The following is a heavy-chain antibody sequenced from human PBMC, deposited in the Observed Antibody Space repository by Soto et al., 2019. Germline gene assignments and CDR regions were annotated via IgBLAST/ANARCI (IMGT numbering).Heavy chain of an antibody. Sequence: SETLSLTCTVSGGSISSSSYYWGWIRQPPGKGLEWIGSIYYSGSTYYNPSLRSRVTISVDTSKNQFSLKLSSVTAADTAVFYCARHYSSGSRNWFDPWGQGTLVTVSS. CDR2: IYYSGST. J-gene: IGHJ5*02. V-gene: IGHV4-39*01. CDR3: ARHYSSGSRNWFDP. D-gene: IGHD6-19*01. CDR1: GGSISSSSYY.